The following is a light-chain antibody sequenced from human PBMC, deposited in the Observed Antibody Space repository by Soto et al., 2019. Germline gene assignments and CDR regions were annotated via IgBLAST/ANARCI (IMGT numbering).Light chain of an antibody. J-gene: IGKJ1*01. V-gene: IGKV1-5*03. CDR2: KAS. CDR1: QSISSW. CDR3: QQYNSYSGP. Sequence: DIRMTQSPSTLSASVGDRVTITCRASQSISSWLSWYQQKPGKAPKLLIYKASSLESEVPSRFSDSGSGTEFTLTISSLQPDYFASYYCQQYNSYSGPFGQGTKVDIK.